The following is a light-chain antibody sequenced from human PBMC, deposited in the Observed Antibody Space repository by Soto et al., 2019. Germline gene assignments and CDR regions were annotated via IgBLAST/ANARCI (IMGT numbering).Light chain of an antibody. CDR2: WAS. CDR1: QSIFYSPNNKNY. Sequence: DVVMTQSPDSLAVSLGERATINCRSSQSIFYSPNNKNYLAWYQQKPGQPPKLLIYWASTRASGVPDRFSGSGSETDFTLTISSLQAEDVAVYYCQQYFSTLFTFGPGTTVDIK. J-gene: IGKJ3*01. V-gene: IGKV4-1*01. CDR3: QQYFSTLFT.